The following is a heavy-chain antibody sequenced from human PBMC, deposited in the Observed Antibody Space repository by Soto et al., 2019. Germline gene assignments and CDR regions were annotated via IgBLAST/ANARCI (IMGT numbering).Heavy chain of an antibody. CDR2: ISYDGSNK. D-gene: IGHD3-3*01. CDR1: GFTFSSYG. J-gene: IGHJ4*02. V-gene: IGHV3-30*18. CDR3: AKAIFGVVIPFDY. Sequence: GGSLRLSCAASGFTFSSYGMHWVRQAPGKGLEWVAVISYDGSNKYYADSVKGRFTISRDNSKNTLYLQMNSLRAEDTAVYYCAKAIFGVVIPFDYWGQGTLVTVSS.